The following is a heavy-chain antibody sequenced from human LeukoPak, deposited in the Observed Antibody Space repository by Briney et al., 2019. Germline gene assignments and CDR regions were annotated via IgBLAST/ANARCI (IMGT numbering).Heavy chain of an antibody. CDR2: NSGNT. D-gene: IGHD6-13*01. CDR1: GGSISSNIYY. V-gene: IGHV4-39*01. CDR3: ASGTQQLYSY. J-gene: IGHJ4*02. Sequence: SETLSLTCTVSGGSISSNIYYWGWIRQPPGKGLEWIGSNSGNTYYNPSLKSRVTISVDTSKNQFSLKLSSLTAADTAVYYCASGTQQLYSYWGQGTLVTVSS.